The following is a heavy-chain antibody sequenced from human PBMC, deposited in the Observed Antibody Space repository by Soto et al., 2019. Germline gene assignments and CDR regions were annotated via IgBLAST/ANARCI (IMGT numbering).Heavy chain of an antibody. J-gene: IGHJ4*02. CDR3: ANWNYPQSD. D-gene: IGHD1-7*01. V-gene: IGHV3-30*18. Sequence: QVQLVESGGGVVQPGKSLRLSCAASGFTFNTYGMHWVRQAPGKGPEWVAVISNVGSNKYYADSVKGRFTISRDNSKNTLYLQMNSLRAEDTAVYYCANWNYPQSDWGQGTLVTVSS. CDR2: ISNVGSNK. CDR1: GFTFNTYG.